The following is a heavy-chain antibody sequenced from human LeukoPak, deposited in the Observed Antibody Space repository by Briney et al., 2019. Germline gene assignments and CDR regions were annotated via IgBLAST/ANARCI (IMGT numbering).Heavy chain of an antibody. Sequence: GGSLRLSCAASGFTFSSYSMNWVRQAPGKGLEWVSSISSSSYIYYADSVKGRFTISRGNAKNSLYLQMNSLRAEDTAVYYCASDSGGEREWADAFDIWGQGTMVTVSS. CDR2: ISSSSYI. V-gene: IGHV3-21*01. D-gene: IGHD2-15*01. J-gene: IGHJ3*02. CDR1: GFTFSSYS. CDR3: ASDSGGEREWADAFDI.